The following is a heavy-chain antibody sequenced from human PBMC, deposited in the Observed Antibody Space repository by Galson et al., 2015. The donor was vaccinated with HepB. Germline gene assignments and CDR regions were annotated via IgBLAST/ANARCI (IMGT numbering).Heavy chain of an antibody. V-gene: IGHV2-70*11. Sequence: PALVKPTQTLTLTCTFSGFSLSTSAMCVSWIRQPPGKALEWLARIDWDDDKYYSTSLKTRLTISKDTSKNQVVLTMTNMDPVDTATYYCARILAGSRLNYFDYWGQGTLVTVSS. CDR1: GFSLSTSAMC. CDR3: ARILAGSRLNYFDY. J-gene: IGHJ4*02. CDR2: IDWDDDK. D-gene: IGHD6-25*01.